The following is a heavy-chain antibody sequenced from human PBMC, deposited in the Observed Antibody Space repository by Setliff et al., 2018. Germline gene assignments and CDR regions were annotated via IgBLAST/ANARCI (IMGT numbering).Heavy chain of an antibody. Sequence: LSLTCTVSGGSISSSTYYWGWIRQPPGKGLEWIGSIYYSGSTYYNPSLKSRVTISLDTSKNQFSLKLSSVTAADTAVYYCARVSQYSSGWYYFYYYGMDVWGQGTTVTVSS. CDR3: ARVSQYSSGWYYFYYYGMDV. J-gene: IGHJ6*02. CDR2: IYYSGST. D-gene: IGHD6-19*01. V-gene: IGHV4-39*07. CDR1: GGSISSSTYY.